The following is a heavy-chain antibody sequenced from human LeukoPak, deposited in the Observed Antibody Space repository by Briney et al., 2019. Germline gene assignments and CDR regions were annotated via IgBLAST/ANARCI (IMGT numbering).Heavy chain of an antibody. CDR2: IYYSGST. Sequence: SETLSLTCTVSGGSIRSGDYYWSWIRQPPGKGLEWIGYIYYSGSTYYNPSLKSRVTISVDTSKNQFSLKLSSVTAADTAVYYCARSGGYYYGSAQGSPSYYFDYWGQGTLVTVSS. CDR1: GGSIRSGDYY. V-gene: IGHV4-30-4*01. J-gene: IGHJ4*02. D-gene: IGHD3-10*01. CDR3: ARSGGYYYGSAQGSPSYYFDY.